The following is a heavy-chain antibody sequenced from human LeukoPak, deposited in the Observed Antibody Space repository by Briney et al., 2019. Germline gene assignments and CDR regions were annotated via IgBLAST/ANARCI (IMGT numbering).Heavy chain of an antibody. J-gene: IGHJ4*02. CDR2: ISGDGGRT. D-gene: IGHD1-1*01. CDR3: AKDAGVQLERPDY. Sequence: GGSLRLSCAASGFTFDDYAIHWVRQPPGKGLEWVSLISGDGGRTKYADSVKGRFTISRDNSKNSLYLQMNSLRTEDTALYYCAKDAGVQLERPDYWGQGTLVTVSS. CDR1: GFTFDDYA. V-gene: IGHV3-43*02.